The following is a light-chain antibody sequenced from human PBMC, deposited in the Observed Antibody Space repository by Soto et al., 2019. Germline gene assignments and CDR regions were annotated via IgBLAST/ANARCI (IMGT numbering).Light chain of an antibody. CDR3: QQVHYYPLT. J-gene: IGKJ4*01. Sequence: DIQLTQSPSFLSASEGDRVTITCRASQGISSHLAWFQQKPGKAPKLLIYAASTLKSGVPSRFSGSESGTEFTLTISSLQPEDLATYYCQQVHYYPLTFGGGTKVEIK. CDR2: AAS. CDR1: QGISSH. V-gene: IGKV1-9*01.